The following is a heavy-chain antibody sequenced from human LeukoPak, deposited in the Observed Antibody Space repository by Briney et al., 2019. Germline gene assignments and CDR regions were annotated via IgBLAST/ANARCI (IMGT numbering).Heavy chain of an antibody. CDR1: GGSISSHY. J-gene: IGHJ4*02. CDR3: ARGIAARPLDY. Sequence: PSETLSLTCTVSGGSISSHYWSSIRQPPGKGLEWIGYIYYSGSTNYNPSLKSRVTISVDTSKNQFSLKLSSVTAADTAVYYCARGIAARPLDYWGQGTLVTVSS. D-gene: IGHD6-6*01. V-gene: IGHV4-59*11. CDR2: IYYSGST.